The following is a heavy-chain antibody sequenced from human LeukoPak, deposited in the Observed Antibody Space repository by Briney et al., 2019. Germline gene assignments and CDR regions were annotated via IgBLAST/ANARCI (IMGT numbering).Heavy chain of an antibody. D-gene: IGHD5-18*01. CDR1: GFTFDDYW. J-gene: IGHJ5*02. V-gene: IGHV3-7*01. CDR2: IKQDGSEQ. CDR3: VRAGGAYSFNP. Sequence: QPGGSLRLSCVASGFTFDDYWMNWVRQAPGKGLEWAANIKQDGSEQYYVDSVKGRFTISRDNAKNSLYLQMNSLRAEDTAVYYCVRAGGAYSFNPWGQGTLVTVSS.